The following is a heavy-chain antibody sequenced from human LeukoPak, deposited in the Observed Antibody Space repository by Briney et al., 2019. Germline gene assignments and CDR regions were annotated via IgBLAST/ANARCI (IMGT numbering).Heavy chain of an antibody. V-gene: IGHV3-30*04. J-gene: IGHJ5*02. CDR3: LVWKHVFDR. D-gene: IGHD5/OR15-5a*01. CDR1: GFTFSSYA. CDR2: ISYDGSNK. Sequence: GGSLRLSCAASGFTFSSYAMHWVRQAPGKGLEWVAVISYDGSNKYYTDSVKGRFTISRGNSKNTLYLQMNSLRVEDTAVYYCLVWKHVFDRWGQGTLVTVSS.